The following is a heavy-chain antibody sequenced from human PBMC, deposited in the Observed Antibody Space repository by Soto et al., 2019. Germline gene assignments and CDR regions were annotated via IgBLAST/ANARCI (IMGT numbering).Heavy chain of an antibody. CDR2: ISVSGGGT. D-gene: IGHD1-1*01. V-gene: IGHV3-23*01. CDR3: AKGWGTGTTQGRWFDP. Sequence: EVQLLESGGALVQPGGSLRLSCAASGFTFSSYVMTWVRQAPGKGLEWVSNISVSGGGTYYADSVKGRFTISRDNSKNPLYLQMNSLRAEDTAIYYCAKGWGTGTTQGRWFDPWGQGTLVTVSS. J-gene: IGHJ5*02. CDR1: GFTFSSYV.